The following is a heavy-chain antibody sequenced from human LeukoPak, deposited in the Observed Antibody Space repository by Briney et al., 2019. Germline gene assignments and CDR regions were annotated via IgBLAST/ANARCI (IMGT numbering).Heavy chain of an antibody. CDR3: ARESGYYYGMDV. CDR1: GGSISSYY. Sequence: SETLSLTCTVSGGSISSYYWSWIRQPPGKGLEWIGYIYYSGSTNYNPSLKSRVTISVDTSKNQFSLKLSSVTAADTAVYYCARESGYYYGMDVWGQGTTVTASS. CDR2: IYYSGST. D-gene: IGHD3-10*01. J-gene: IGHJ6*02. V-gene: IGHV4-59*01.